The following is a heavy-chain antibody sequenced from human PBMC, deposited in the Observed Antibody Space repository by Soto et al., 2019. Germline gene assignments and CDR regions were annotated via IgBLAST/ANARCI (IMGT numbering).Heavy chain of an antibody. CDR1: GYSFTSYW. D-gene: IGHD2-15*01. J-gene: IGHJ3*02. CDR3: ARASIVVVVAATPDAFDI. CDR2: IDPSDSYT. Sequence: LGESLKISCKGSGYSFTSYWISWVRQMPGKGLEWMGRIDPSDSYTNYSPSFQGHVTISADKSISTAYLQWSSLKASDTAMYYCARASIVVVVAATPDAFDIWGQGTMVTVSS. V-gene: IGHV5-10-1*01.